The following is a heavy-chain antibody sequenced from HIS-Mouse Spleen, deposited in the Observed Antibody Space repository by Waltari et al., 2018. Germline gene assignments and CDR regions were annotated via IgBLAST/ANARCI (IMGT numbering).Heavy chain of an antibody. D-gene: IGHD3-10*01. CDR1: GFTFSSYD. V-gene: IGHV3-13*01. Sequence: LSCAASGFTFSSYDMHWVRQATGKGLEWVSAIGTAGDTYYPGSVKGRFTISRENAKNSLYLQMNSLRAGDTAVYYCARWGSGSYPYYYYGMDVWGQGTTVTVSS. CDR3: ARWGSGSYPYYYYGMDV. J-gene: IGHJ6*02. CDR2: IGTAGDT.